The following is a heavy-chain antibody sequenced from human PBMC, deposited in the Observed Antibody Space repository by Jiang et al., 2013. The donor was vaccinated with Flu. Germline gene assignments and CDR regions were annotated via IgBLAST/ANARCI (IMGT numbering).Heavy chain of an antibody. D-gene: IGHD1-26*01. CDR2: IYYSGST. CDR1: GGSISSSSYY. J-gene: IGHJ5*02. CDR3: ARGEWFDP. V-gene: IGHV4-39*07. Sequence: TLSLTCTVSGGSISSSSYYWGWIRQPPGKGLEWIGSIYYSGSTYYNPSLKSRVTISVDTSKNQFSLKLSSVTAADTAVYYCARGEWFDPWGQGTLVTVSS.